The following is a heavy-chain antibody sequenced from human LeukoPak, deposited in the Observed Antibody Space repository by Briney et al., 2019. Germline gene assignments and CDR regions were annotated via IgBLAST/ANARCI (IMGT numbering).Heavy chain of an antibody. Sequence: PSETLSLTCAVSGGSISSSNWWSWVRQPPGKGLEWIGEIYHSGSTNYNPSLKSRVTISVDKSKNQFSLKLSSVTAADTAVYYCARDTRYCTGGSCYPGAFDIWGQGTMVTVSS. CDR1: GGSISSSNW. J-gene: IGHJ3*02. CDR3: ARDTRYCTGGSCYPGAFDI. V-gene: IGHV4-4*02. D-gene: IGHD2-15*01. CDR2: IYHSGST.